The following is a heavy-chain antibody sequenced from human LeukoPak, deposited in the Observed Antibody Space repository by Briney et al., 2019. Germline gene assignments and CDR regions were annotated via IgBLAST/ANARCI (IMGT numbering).Heavy chain of an antibody. CDR3: ARQEEDSYFEH. D-gene: IGHD3-9*01. V-gene: IGHV3-30*03. J-gene: IGHJ4*02. Sequence: PSVSLRLSCAASGFTFSDYGMHWFGQAPGKGLKWWVAISSDGSAKYYGDSVQSRLTVSRDTSKKTVYLEVSSLRVEDTAVYYCARQEEDSYFEHWGQGALVTVSS. CDR1: GFTFSDYG. CDR2: ISSDGSAK.